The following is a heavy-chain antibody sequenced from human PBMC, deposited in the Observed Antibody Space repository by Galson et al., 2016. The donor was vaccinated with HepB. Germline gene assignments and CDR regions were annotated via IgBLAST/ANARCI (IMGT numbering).Heavy chain of an antibody. CDR1: GFNFNTYW. CDR3: ARVDGDYDAQPYSFYGMDV. J-gene: IGHJ6*02. Sequence: SLRLSCATSGFNFNTYWMSWVRQAPGKGLEWVANIKQDGSEKYYVDSVKGRFTVSRDNAKNSLYLQMNSLRAEDAAVYYCARVDGDYDAQPYSFYGMDVWGQGTTVTVSS. V-gene: IGHV3-7*04. CDR2: IKQDGSEK. D-gene: IGHD4-17*01.